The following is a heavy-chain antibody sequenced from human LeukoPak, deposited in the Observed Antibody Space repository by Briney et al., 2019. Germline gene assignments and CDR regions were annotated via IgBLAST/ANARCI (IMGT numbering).Heavy chain of an antibody. V-gene: IGHV3-33*01. CDR1: GFTFSSYG. CDR3: ARGWSPQWLVQYY. CDR2: ICNDGSNK. D-gene: IGHD6-19*01. Sequence: GRSLRLSCAASGFTFSSYGMHWVRQAPGKGLEWVALICNDGSNKYYADSVKGRFTISRDNSKNTLYLQMNRLRAEDTAVYYCARGWSPQWLVQYYWGQGTLVTVSS. J-gene: IGHJ4*02.